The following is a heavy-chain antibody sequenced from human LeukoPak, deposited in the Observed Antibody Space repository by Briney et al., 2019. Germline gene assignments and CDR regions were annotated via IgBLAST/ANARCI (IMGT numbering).Heavy chain of an antibody. D-gene: IGHD3-10*01. CDR3: ARQYYYGSGSYDAFDI. Sequence: SGTLSLTYAVSGGSISSSNWWSGGRQPPGKGLEWIGEIYHSGSTNYNPSLKSRVTISVDKSKNQFSLKLSSVTAADTAVYYCARQYYYGSGSYDAFDIWGQGTMVTVSS. CDR1: GGSISSSNW. CDR2: IYHSGST. J-gene: IGHJ3*02. V-gene: IGHV4-4*02.